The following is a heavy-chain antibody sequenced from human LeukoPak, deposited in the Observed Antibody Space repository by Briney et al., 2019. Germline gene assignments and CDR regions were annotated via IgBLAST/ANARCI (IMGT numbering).Heavy chain of an antibody. D-gene: IGHD3-10*01. CDR1: GDSVSSNDAS. Sequence: SQTLSLTCAISGDSVSSNDASWNWVRQSPSRGLEWLGRTFYRSKLYYDYEASLKSRITINPDTSKNQFSLQLNSVTPEDTAMYYCAREVAMIRGVKNWFDRWGQGTLATVSS. V-gene: IGHV6-1*01. CDR3: AREVAMIRGVKNWFDR. J-gene: IGHJ5*02. CDR2: TFYRSKLYY.